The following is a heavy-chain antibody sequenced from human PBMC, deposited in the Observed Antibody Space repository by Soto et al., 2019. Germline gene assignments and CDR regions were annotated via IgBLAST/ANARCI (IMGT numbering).Heavy chain of an antibody. J-gene: IGHJ6*02. V-gene: IGHV3-30-3*01. CDR2: ISYDGSNK. CDR1: GFTFSSYA. CDR3: ARAGCDGGSCYTQVGLRYGMDV. D-gene: IGHD2-15*01. Sequence: QVQLVESGGGVVQPGRSLRLSCAASGFTFSSYAKHWVRQAPGKGLEWVAVISYDGSNKYYADSVKGRFTISRDNSKNTLYLQMNSLRAEDTAVYYCARAGCDGGSCYTQVGLRYGMDVWGQGTTVTVSS.